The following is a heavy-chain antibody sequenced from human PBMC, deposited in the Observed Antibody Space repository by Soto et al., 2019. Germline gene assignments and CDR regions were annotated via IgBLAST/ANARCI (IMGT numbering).Heavy chain of an antibody. Sequence: QSQTLSLTCAISGDSVSSNSAAWNWIRQSPSRGLEWLGRTYYRSKWYNDYAVAVKSRITINPDTSKNQFSLQLNSVTPEDTAVYYCARDAYSSTTLYYYYYMDVWGKGTTVTVSS. J-gene: IGHJ6*03. D-gene: IGHD2-2*01. CDR2: TYYRSKWYN. V-gene: IGHV6-1*01. CDR1: GDSVSSNSAA. CDR3: ARDAYSSTTLYYYYYMDV.